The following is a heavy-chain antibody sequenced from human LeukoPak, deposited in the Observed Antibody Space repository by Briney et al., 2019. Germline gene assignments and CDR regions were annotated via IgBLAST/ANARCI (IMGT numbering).Heavy chain of an antibody. V-gene: IGHV4-34*01. CDR3: APREDYGDYRFDY. D-gene: IGHD4-17*01. CDR2: INHSGST. Sequence: SETLSLTCAVYGGSFSGYYWSWIRQPPGKGLEWIGEINHSGSTNYNPSLKSRVTISVDTSKNQFSLKLSSVTAADTAVYYCAPREDYGDYRFDYWGQGTLVTVSS. J-gene: IGHJ4*02. CDR1: GGSFSGYY.